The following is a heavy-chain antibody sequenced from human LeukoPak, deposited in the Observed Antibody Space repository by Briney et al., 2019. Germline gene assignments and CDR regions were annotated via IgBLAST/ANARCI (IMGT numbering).Heavy chain of an antibody. V-gene: IGHV3-20*01. CDR2: INWNTGST. J-gene: IGHJ4*02. CDR3: ARGYYDILTGYPSPFDY. CDR1: GFTFDDYG. D-gene: IGHD3-9*01. Sequence: GGSLRLSCAASGFTFDDYGMSWVRQAPGKGLEWVPGINWNTGSTGYADSVKGRFTISRDNAKNSLYLQMNSLRAEDTALYHCARGYYDILTGYPSPFDYWGQGTLVTVSS.